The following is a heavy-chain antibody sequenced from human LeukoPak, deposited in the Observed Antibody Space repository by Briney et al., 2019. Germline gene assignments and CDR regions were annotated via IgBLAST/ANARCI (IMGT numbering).Heavy chain of an antibody. CDR2: ISGSSDNT. CDR3: AKSPLRAAAGEWIDP. D-gene: IGHD6-13*01. V-gene: IGHV3-23*01. J-gene: IGHJ5*02. Sequence: GGSLRLSRAASGFTFSSYAMSWVRQAPGKGLEWVSAISGSSDNTYYADSVKGRFTIPRDNSKNMLYLQMNSLRVEDTAVYYCAKSPLRAAAGEWIDPWGQGILVTVSS. CDR1: GFTFSSYA.